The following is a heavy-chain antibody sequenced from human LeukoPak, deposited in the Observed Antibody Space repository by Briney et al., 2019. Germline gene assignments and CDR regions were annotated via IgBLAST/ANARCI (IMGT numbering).Heavy chain of an antibody. CDR3: ARVNCGGDCYSDRGAFDI. D-gene: IGHD2-21*02. J-gene: IGHJ3*02. CDR2: IIPIFGTA. Sequence: SVKVSCKASGGTFSSYTITWVRQAPGQGLEWMGGIIPIFGTANYAQKFQGRVTITADESTSTAYMELSSVRSKDTAVYYCARVNCGGDCYSDRGAFDIWGQGTMVTVSS. CDR1: GGTFSSYT. V-gene: IGHV1-69*13.